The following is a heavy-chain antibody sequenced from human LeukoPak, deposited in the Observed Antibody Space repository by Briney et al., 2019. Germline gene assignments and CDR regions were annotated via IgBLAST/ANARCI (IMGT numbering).Heavy chain of an antibody. CDR1: GFTFSSYA. CDR3: AGVSDYY. CDR2: ISYDGSNK. V-gene: IGHV3-30*04. Sequence: PGRSLRPSCAASGFTFSSYAMHWVRQAPGKGLEWVAVISYDGSNKYYADSVKGRFTISRDNSKNTLYLQMNSLRAEDTAVYYCAGVSDYYWGQGTLVTVSS. J-gene: IGHJ4*02. D-gene: IGHD2-21*01.